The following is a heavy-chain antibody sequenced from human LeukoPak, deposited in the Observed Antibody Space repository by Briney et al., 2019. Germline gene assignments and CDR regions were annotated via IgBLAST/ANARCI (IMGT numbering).Heavy chain of an antibody. J-gene: IGHJ6*04. CDR2: INPSGGST. CDR1: GYTFTSYY. V-gene: IGHV1-46*01. D-gene: IGHD2-2*01. CDR3: AREYCSSTSCSRHYYYYGMDV. Sequence: ASVKVSCKASGYTFTSYYMHWVRQAPGQGLEWMGIINPSGGSTSYAQKFQGRVTMTRDTSTSTVYMELSSLRSEDTAVYYRAREYCSSTSCSRHYYYYGMDVWGKGTTVTVSS.